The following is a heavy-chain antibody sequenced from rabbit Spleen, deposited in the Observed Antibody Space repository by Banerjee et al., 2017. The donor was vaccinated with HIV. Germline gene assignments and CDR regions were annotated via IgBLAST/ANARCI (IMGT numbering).Heavy chain of an antibody. CDR1: GFSFSKSYW. CDR3: ARGSATMTMVITGFYFNL. Sequence: QEQLVESGGGLVQPEGSLTLTCTASGFSFSKSYWICWVRQAPGKGLEWIACINAVTGKAVYASWAKGRFTFSKTSSTTVTLQMTSLTAADTATYFCARGSATMTMVITGFYFNLWGPGTLVTVS. V-gene: IGHV1S45*01. J-gene: IGHJ4*01. D-gene: IGHD2-1*01. CDR2: INAVTGKA.